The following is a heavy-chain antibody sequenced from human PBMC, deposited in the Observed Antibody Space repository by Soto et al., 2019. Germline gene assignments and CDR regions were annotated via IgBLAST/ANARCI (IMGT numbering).Heavy chain of an antibody. CDR3: AGPHDRAGLGT. CDR1: ENTFSTYL. D-gene: IGHD1-1*01. Sequence: VASVKVSCKASENTFSTYLVHWVRQVHGQGLEWMGWHNGYNGQTEYSQKFQGRVTITRDTSAKTAHLELRSLTSEDTAVYYCAGPHDRAGLGTWGQGTLVTVSS. CDR2: HNGYNGQT. J-gene: IGHJ5*02. V-gene: IGHV1-3*01.